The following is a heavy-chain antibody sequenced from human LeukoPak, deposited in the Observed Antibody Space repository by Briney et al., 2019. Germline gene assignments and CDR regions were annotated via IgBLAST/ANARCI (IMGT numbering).Heavy chain of an antibody. V-gene: IGHV7-4-1*01. D-gene: IGHD3-22*01. Sequence: ASVKVSCKASRYTFTSYAMNWVRQAPGQGLEWMGWINTNTGNPTYAQGFTGRFVFSLDTSVSTAYLQIGSLKAEDTAVYYCTRPPYYYDSSGPFWYWGQGTLVTVSS. J-gene: IGHJ4*02. CDR3: TRPPYYYDSSGPFWY. CDR1: RYTFTSYA. CDR2: INTNTGNP.